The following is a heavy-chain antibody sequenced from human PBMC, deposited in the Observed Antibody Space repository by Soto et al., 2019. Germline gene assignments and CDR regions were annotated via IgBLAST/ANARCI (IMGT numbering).Heavy chain of an antibody. J-gene: IGHJ6*02. Sequence: PGGSLRLSCAASGFTVSSNYMSWVRQAPGKGLEWVSVIYSGGSTYYADSVKGRFTISRDNSKNTLYLQMNSLRAEDTAVYYCARGLTTVYYGMDVWGQGTTVTVSS. CDR1: GFTVSSNY. CDR3: ARGLTTVYYGMDV. D-gene: IGHD4-17*01. CDR2: IYSGGST. V-gene: IGHV3-53*01.